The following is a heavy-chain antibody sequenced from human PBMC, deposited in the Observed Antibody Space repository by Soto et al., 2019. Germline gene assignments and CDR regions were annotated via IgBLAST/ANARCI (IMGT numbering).Heavy chain of an antibody. CDR1: GFAFRSYG. J-gene: IGHJ4*02. Sequence: QVQLVESGGGVVQPGRSLGLSCTVSGFAFRSYGLHWVRQAPGKGLEWVAVISYDGGNERYADSVKGRFTISRDNSKNTLYLQMNSLSAEDTAVYYCAKDTYYHDSTGYYVSDYWGQGTLVTVSS. D-gene: IGHD3-22*01. CDR2: ISYDGGNE. CDR3: AKDTYYHDSTGYYVSDY. V-gene: IGHV3-30*18.